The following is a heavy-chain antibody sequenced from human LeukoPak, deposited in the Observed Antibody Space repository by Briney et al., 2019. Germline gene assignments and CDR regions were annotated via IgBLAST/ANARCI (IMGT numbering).Heavy chain of an antibody. Sequence: SETLSLTCTVSGGSISSYYWSWIRQPPGKGLEWIGYIYYSGSTNYNPSLKSRVTISVDTSKNQFSLKLSSVTAADTAVYYCARQPIAAAGGEFDYWGQGTLVTVSS. J-gene: IGHJ4*02. D-gene: IGHD6-13*01. CDR1: GGSISSYY. CDR3: ARQPIAAAGGEFDY. V-gene: IGHV4-59*08. CDR2: IYYSGST.